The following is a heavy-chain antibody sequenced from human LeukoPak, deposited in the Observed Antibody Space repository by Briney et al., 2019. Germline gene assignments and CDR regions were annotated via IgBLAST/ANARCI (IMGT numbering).Heavy chain of an antibody. CDR2: IVSSSSYI. CDR3: ARNRSRDFCSSISCYGLDDAFDI. Sequence: GGSLRLSCAASGFTFSRYSMNWVRQAPGKGLEWVSSIVSSSSYIYYADSVKGRFTISRDNAKNSLYLQMNSLRAEDTAVYYCARNRSRDFCSSISCYGLDDAFDIWGQGTVVTVSS. CDR1: GFTFSRYS. V-gene: IGHV3-21*01. J-gene: IGHJ3*02. D-gene: IGHD2-2*01.